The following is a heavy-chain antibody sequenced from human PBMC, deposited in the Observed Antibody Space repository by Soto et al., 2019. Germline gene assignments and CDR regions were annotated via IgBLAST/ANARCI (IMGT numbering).Heavy chain of an antibody. CDR1: GFTFSSHW. J-gene: IGHJ4*02. CDR2: IKEDGSEE. D-gene: IGHD1-1*01. V-gene: IGHV3-7*01. CDR3: ARGGNYYFDR. Sequence: EVQLVESGGGLVQPGGSLRLSCVASGFTFSSHWMSWVRQGPGKGLEWVANIKEDGSEEYYVDSVKGRFTISRDNAKNSLFLQMDSLRVEDMAVYYGARGGNYYFDRWGQGTLVTVSS.